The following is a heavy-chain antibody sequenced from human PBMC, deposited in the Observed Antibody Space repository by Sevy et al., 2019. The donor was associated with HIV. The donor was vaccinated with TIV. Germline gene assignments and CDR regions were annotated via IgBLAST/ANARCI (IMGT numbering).Heavy chain of an antibody. J-gene: IGHJ4*02. CDR3: ARGLYFDFGAY. CDR1: GYTFNNYG. V-gene: IGHV1-18*01. CDR2: ISVYGET. D-gene: IGHD3-10*01. Sequence: ASVKVSCKTSGYTFNNYGISWVREAPGQGLEWMGWISVYGETNYAQKVQDRLTVTTHTSTATAYMELRSLRSDDTAVYYCARGLYFDFGAYWGQGTLVTVSS.